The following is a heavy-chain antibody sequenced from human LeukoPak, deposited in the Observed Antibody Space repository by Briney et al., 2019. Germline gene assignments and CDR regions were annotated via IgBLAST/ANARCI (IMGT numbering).Heavy chain of an antibody. CDR3: ARERVNGQLWLLWVVDYYGMDV. CDR2: INPSGGST. V-gene: IGHV1-46*01. D-gene: IGHD5-18*01. J-gene: IGHJ6*02. Sequence: GASVKVSCKASGYTFTSYYMHWVRQAPGQGLEWMGIINPSGGSTSYAQKFQGRVTMTRDTSTSTVYMELSSLRSEDTAVYYCARERVNGQLWLLWVVDYYGMDVWGQGTTVTVSS. CDR1: GYTFTSYY.